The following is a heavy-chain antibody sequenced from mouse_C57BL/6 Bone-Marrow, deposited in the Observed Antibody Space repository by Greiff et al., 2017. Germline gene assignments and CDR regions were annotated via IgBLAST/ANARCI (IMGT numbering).Heavy chain of an antibody. CDR3: AREDDGYYLYYAMDD. CDR2: IYPGSGST. D-gene: IGHD2-3*01. V-gene: IGHV1-55*01. CDR1: GYTFTSYW. J-gene: IGHJ4*01. Sequence: VQLQQPGAELVKPGASVKMSCKASGYTFTSYWITWVKQRPGQGLEWIGDIYPGSGSTNYNEKFKSKATLTVDTSSSTAYMQLSSLTSEDSAVYYCAREDDGYYLYYAMDDWGQGTSVTVSS.